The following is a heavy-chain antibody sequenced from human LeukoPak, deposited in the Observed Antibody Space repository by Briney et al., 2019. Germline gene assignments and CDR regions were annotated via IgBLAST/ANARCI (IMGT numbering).Heavy chain of an antibody. CDR2: INSDGSST. V-gene: IGHV3-74*01. CDR3: ARVLYSSGWYYFDY. Sequence: GGSLRLPCAASGFTFSSYWMHWVRQAPGKGLVWVSRINSDGSSTSYADSVKGRFTISRDNAKNTLYLQMNSLRAEDTAVYYCARVLYSSGWYYFDYWGQGTLVTVSS. D-gene: IGHD6-19*01. J-gene: IGHJ4*02. CDR1: GFTFSSYW.